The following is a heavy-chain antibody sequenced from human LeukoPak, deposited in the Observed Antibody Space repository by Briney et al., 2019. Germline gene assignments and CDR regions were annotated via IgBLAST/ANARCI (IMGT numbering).Heavy chain of an antibody. V-gene: IGHV3-48*01. Sequence: PGGSLRLSCAASGFTFSSYSMNWVRQAPGKGLEWVSYISDSSSTEYYADSVKGRFTISRDNGKNSLYLQMNSLRAEDTAVYYCARRGFTSGWDHWGQGNLVTVSS. D-gene: IGHD6-19*01. CDR3: ARRGFTSGWDH. J-gene: IGHJ4*02. CDR1: GFTFSSYS. CDR2: ISDSSSTE.